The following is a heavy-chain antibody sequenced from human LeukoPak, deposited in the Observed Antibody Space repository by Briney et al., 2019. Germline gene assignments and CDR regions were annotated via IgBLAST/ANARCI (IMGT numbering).Heavy chain of an antibody. Sequence: ASVSVSCKASGYTFTSYGISWVRQAPGQGLEWMGGISAYNGNTNYAQKLQGRVTMTTDTSTSTAYMELRSLRSDDTAVYYCARCYAPYYYDSSGYYSVWGQGTLVTVSS. CDR2: ISAYNGNT. D-gene: IGHD3-22*01. V-gene: IGHV1-18*01. J-gene: IGHJ4*02. CDR3: ARCYAPYYYDSSGYYSV. CDR1: GYTFTSYG.